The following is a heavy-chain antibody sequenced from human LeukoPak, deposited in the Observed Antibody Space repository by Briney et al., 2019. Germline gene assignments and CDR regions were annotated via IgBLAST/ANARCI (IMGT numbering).Heavy chain of an antibody. CDR1: GFTFSSYA. CDR3: AESLGCSGGSCSYAFDI. J-gene: IGHJ3*02. V-gene: IGHV3-30-3*01. CDR2: ISYDGSNK. D-gene: IGHD2-15*01. Sequence: PGGSLRLSCAASGFTFSSYAMHWVCQAPGKGLEWVAVISYDGSNKYYADSVKGRFTISRDNSKNTLYLQMNSLRAEDTAVYYCAESLGCSGGSCSYAFDIWGQGTMVTVSS.